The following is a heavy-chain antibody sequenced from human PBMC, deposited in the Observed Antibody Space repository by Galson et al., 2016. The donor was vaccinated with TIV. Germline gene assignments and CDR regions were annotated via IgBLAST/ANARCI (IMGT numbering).Heavy chain of an antibody. CDR3: ARDDGSTSCSVC. Sequence: SVKVSCKASGYTFTDYYIHWVRQAPGQGLEWMGWINPNSGGTIYAQKFQGRVTMTRDTSITTAYLDLSRLRSADTAVYYWARDDGSTSCSVCWGQGTLVTVSS. V-gene: IGHV1-2*02. J-gene: IGHJ4*02. D-gene: IGHD2-21*01. CDR1: GYTFTDYY. CDR2: INPNSGGT.